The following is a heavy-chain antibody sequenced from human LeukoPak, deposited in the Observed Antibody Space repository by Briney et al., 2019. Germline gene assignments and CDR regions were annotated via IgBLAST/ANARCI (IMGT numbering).Heavy chain of an antibody. CDR2: IIPIFATA. V-gene: IGHV1-69*05. J-gene: IGHJ5*02. Sequence: ASVKLSCKASGGTFNTYAISWVPQAPGQRLEWMAGIIPIFATANYAQKFQARVTLTTEESPRTAYMPLSSLRPQHTAASYSPTDYAGNSAGAFDPWGQGTLVTVSS. CDR3: PTDYAGNSAGAFDP. D-gene: IGHD4-23*01. CDR1: GGTFNTYA.